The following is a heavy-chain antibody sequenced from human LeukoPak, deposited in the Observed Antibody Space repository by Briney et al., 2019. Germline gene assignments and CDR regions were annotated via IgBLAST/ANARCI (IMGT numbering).Heavy chain of an antibody. J-gene: IGHJ4*02. CDR3: ARDKIVGATNFDY. D-gene: IGHD1-26*01. V-gene: IGHV3-7*01. CDR2: IKQDGSEK. Sequence: GGSLRLSCAASGFTFSSYWMSWVRQAPGRGLEWVANIKQDGSEKYYVDSVKGRFTISRDNAKNSLYLQMNSLRAEDTAVYYCARDKIVGATNFDYWGQGTLVTVSS. CDR1: GFTFSSYW.